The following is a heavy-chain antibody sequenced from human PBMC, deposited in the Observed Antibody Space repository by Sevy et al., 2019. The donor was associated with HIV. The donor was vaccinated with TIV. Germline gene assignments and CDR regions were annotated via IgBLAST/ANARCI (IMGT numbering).Heavy chain of an antibody. CDR2: ISYDGTKK. CDR3: AKDWGVAGDWYLYFDH. V-gene: IGHV3-30*18. Sequence: GGSLRLSCSASGFSFSTYGMHWVRQAPGKGLEWAAAISYDGTKKYYEDSVKGRFTISRDNSKNTLYLEINGLRPEDTAIYYCAKDWGVAGDWYLYFDHWGQGALVTVSS. J-gene: IGHJ4*02. D-gene: IGHD2-21*02. CDR1: GFSFSTYG.